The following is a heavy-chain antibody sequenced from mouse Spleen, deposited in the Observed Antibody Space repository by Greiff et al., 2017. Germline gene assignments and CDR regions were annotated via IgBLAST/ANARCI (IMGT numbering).Heavy chain of an antibody. CDR3: ARAIYDGYYPFAY. CDR1: GYAFSSSW. CDR2: IYPGDGDN. Sequence: QVQLQQSGPELVKPGASVKISCKASGYAFSSSWMNWVKQRPGKGLGWIGRIYPGDGDNNYNGKFKGKATLSADKSSSTAYMQLSSLTSEDSAVYFCARAIYDGYYPFAYGGQGTLVTVSA. J-gene: IGHJ3*01. V-gene: IGHV1-82*01. D-gene: IGHD2-3*01.